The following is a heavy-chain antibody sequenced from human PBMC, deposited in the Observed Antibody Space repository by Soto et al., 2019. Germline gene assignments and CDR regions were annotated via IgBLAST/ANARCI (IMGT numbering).Heavy chain of an antibody. CDR1: GFTFSGFV. CDR3: ARWVKREGESSPPTDL. V-gene: IGHV3-30*03. CDR2: ISYDGTNA. Sequence: QEELVESGGGVVQPGRSLRLSCAASGFTFSGFVMHWVRQAPGKGLEWVAVISYDGTNALYGDSVKGRFSVSRDNSKNIVYVQMNSLRNEDTAMYYCARWVKREGESSPPTDLGGKGTLVTVSS. J-gene: IGHJ1*01. D-gene: IGHD3-16*01.